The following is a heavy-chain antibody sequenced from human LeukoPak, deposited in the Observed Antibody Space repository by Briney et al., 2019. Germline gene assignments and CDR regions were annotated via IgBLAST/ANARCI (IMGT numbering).Heavy chain of an antibody. D-gene: IGHD5-18*01. CDR3: ARGAPKEIQLWLRLRGVAFDI. CDR2: IKHSGST. J-gene: IGHJ3*02. Sequence: SETLSLTCAVYGGSFSGYYRSWIRQPPGKGLGWIGEIKHSGSTNYNPSLKSRVTISVDTSKNQFSLKLNSVTAADTAVYYCARGAPKEIQLWLRLRGVAFDIWGQGTMVTVSS. CDR1: GGSFSGYY. V-gene: IGHV4-34*01.